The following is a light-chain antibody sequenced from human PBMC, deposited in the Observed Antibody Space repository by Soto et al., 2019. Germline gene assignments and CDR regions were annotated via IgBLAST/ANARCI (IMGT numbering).Light chain of an antibody. CDR1: QSVRSSY. V-gene: IGKV3-20*01. CDR2: GAS. CDR3: QQYGSSKKT. Sequence: EIVLTQSPGTLSLSPGERATLSCRASQSVRSSYLAWYQQKPGQAPRLLIYGASTRATGIPDRFSGSGSGTDFTLTIGRLEPEDFAVYYCQQYGSSKKTFGQGTNVDIK. J-gene: IGKJ1*01.